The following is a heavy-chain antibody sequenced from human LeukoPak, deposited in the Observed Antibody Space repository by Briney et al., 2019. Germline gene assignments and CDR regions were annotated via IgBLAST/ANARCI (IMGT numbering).Heavy chain of an antibody. Sequence: GGPLRLSCAASGFSFSTYARSGAGQAPARGPEGVSSIRGGGETFSADSVKGRFTLSRDDSRNTVYLQMNNLRVDDTAIYYCAKANWVSNADAVWWGQGTQVTVSS. D-gene: IGHD1-1*01. J-gene: IGHJ4*02. CDR3: AKANWVSNADAVW. CDR1: GFSFSTYA. V-gene: IGHV3-23*01. CDR2: IRGGGET.